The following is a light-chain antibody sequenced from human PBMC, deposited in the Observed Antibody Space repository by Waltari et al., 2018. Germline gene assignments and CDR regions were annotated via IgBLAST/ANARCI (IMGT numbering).Light chain of an antibody. Sequence: EIVMTQSPATLCVSPGEGATLSCRASQNINSNLAWYQQQPGQTPRLLIYGASTRAIGIPARFSGSGSGTEFTLTISSLQSEDFALYYCQQYNNWPPWTFGQGTKVEIK. CDR1: QNINSN. V-gene: IGKV3D-15*01. CDR3: QQYNNWPPWT. CDR2: GAS. J-gene: IGKJ1*01.